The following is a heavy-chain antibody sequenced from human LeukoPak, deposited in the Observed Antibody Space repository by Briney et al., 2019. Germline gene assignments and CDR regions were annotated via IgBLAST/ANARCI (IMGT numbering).Heavy chain of an antibody. CDR3: ARDGRSSWYYYYGMDV. J-gene: IGHJ6*02. CDR2: INHSGST. V-gene: IGHV4-34*01. D-gene: IGHD6-13*01. Sequence: SETLSLTCAVYGGSFSGYYWSWIRQPPGKGLEWIGEINHSGSTNYNPSLKSRVTISVDTSKYQFSLKLSSVTAADTAVYYCARDGRSSWYYYYGMDVWGQGTTVTVSS. CDR1: GGSFSGYY.